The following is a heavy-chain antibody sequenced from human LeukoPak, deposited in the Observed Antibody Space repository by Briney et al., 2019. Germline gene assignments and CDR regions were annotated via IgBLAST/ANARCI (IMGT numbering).Heavy chain of an antibody. CDR2: IYWDDDK. D-gene: IGHD3-10*01. CDR3: AHSTMVRAHAGHWFDP. V-gene: IGHV2-5*02. CDR1: GFSLSTSGVG. J-gene: IGHJ5*02. Sequence: ESGPTLVKPTQTLTLTCTFSGFSLSTSGVGVGWIRQPPGKALEWLALIYWDDDKRYSPSLKGRLTITKDTSKNQVVLTMTNMDPVDTATYYCAHSTMVRAHAGHWFDPWGQGTLVTVSS.